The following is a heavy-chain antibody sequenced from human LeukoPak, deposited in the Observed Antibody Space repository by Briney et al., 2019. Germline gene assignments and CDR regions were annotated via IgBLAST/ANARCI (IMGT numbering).Heavy chain of an antibody. D-gene: IGHD6-19*01. J-gene: IGHJ4*02. CDR1: GFTFNYYA. Sequence: PGGSLRLSCAASGFTFNYYAMNWVCQAPGKGLEWVSGISSSGYNTYYADSVKGRFTISRDNSKNTLYLQMNSLRAEDTAVYYCARDGLGIAVAGLFDYWGQGTLVTVSS. V-gene: IGHV3-23*01. CDR2: ISSSGYNT. CDR3: ARDGLGIAVAGLFDY.